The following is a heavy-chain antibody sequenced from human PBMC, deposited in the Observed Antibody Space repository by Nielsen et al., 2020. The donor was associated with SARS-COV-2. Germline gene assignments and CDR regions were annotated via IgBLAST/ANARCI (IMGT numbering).Heavy chain of an antibody. J-gene: IGHJ4*02. CDR2: ITNSADDT. Sequence: GQSLKISCAASGFTFSHYAMNWVRQAPGKGLQWVAGITNSADDTFYADSVKGRFTISRDDSKNTMYLQMDSLRAEDAALYYCTTGERGISILFDSWGQGTLVTVSS. CDR3: TTGERGISILFDS. V-gene: IGHV3-23*01. CDR1: GFTFSHYA. D-gene: IGHD3-3*02.